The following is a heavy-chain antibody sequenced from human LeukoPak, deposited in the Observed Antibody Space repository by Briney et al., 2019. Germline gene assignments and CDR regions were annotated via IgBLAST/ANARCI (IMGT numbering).Heavy chain of an antibody. CDR2: IRYDGSNK. D-gene: IGHD3-10*01. J-gene: IGHJ4*02. CDR3: ARDELWFGDPPVDY. V-gene: IGHV3-30*02. CDR1: GFTFSSYG. Sequence: GGSLRLSCAASGFTFSSYGMHWVRQAPGKGLEWVAFIRYDGSNKYYADSMKGRFTISRDNAKNSLYLQMNSLRAEDTAVYYCARDELWFGDPPVDYWGQGTLVTVSS.